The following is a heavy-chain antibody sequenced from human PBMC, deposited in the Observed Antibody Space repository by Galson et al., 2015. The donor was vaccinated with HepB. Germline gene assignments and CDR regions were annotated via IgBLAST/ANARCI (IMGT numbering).Heavy chain of an antibody. J-gene: IGHJ4*02. Sequence: SLRLSCAASGFTFSSYGMHWVRQAPGKGLEWVAVISYDGSNKYYADSVKGRFTISRDNSKNTLYLQMNSLRAEDTAVYYCAKGPYDSSGYYEGRSFDYWGQGTLVTVSS. D-gene: IGHD3-22*01. CDR3: AKGPYDSSGYYEGRSFDY. CDR1: GFTFSSYG. CDR2: ISYDGSNK. V-gene: IGHV3-30*18.